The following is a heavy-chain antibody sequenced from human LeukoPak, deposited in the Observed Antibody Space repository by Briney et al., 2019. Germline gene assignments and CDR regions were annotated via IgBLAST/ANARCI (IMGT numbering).Heavy chain of an antibody. CDR3: ASLQGTPYYYDSSGYYYGSTSWWFDP. J-gene: IGHJ5*02. CDR1: GGSISSYY. Sequence: SETLSLTCTVSGGSISSYYWSWIRQPPGKGLEWIGYIYYTGSTNYNPSLKSRVTISVDTSKNQFSLKLSSVTAADTAVYYCASLQGTPYYYDSSGYYYGSTSWWFDPWGQGTLVTVSS. CDR2: IYYTGST. D-gene: IGHD3-22*01. V-gene: IGHV4-59*08.